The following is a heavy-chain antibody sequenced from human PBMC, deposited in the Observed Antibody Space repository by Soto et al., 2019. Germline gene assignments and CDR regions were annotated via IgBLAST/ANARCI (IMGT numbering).Heavy chain of an antibody. CDR3: TRLGVNSGYDL. CDR2: IIPSLGTA. J-gene: IGHJ4*02. CDR1: GGTFSSYT. Sequence: QVQLVQSGAEVKKPGSSVKVSCKASGGTFSSYTITWVRQAPGQGLEWMGRIIPSLGTANYAQNFQGRVTITADKSTSTAYMELSSLRSEDTAVYYCTRLGVNSGYDLWGQGTLVTVSS. D-gene: IGHD5-12*01. V-gene: IGHV1-69*08.